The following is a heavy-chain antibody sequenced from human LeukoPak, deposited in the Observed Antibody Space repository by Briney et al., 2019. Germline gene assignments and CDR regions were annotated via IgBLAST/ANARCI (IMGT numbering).Heavy chain of an antibody. CDR3: ARKYSRSSSLVDY. V-gene: IGHV5-51*03. D-gene: IGHD6-6*01. CDR2: IYPGDSAT. CDR1: GYSFTTFW. Sequence: TLGESREISCKGSGYSFTTFWIGWVRQMPGKGLEWMGIIYPGDSATRYSTSALGKVTISVAQTISTAYLQCSSLKASDTAMYYCARKYSRSSSLVDYWGKGTLVPVSS. J-gene: IGHJ4*02.